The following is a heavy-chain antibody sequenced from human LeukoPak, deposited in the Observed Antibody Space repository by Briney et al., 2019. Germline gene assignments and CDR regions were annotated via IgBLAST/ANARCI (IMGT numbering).Heavy chain of an antibody. D-gene: IGHD3-9*01. V-gene: IGHV1-2*02. CDR3: ARRYNILTGFLF. CDR1: GYTFTDYY. CDR2: INPNSGDT. Sequence: GASVKVSCKASGYTFTDYYVNWVRQAPGQGLEWMGWINPNSGDTNYAETFQGRVTMTRDTSISTAYMELSRLRSDDTAVYYCARRYNILTGFLFWGQGTLVTVSS. J-gene: IGHJ4*02.